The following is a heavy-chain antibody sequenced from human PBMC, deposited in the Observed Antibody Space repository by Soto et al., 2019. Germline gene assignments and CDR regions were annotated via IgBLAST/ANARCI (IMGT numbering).Heavy chain of an antibody. V-gene: IGHV3-30-3*01. J-gene: IGHJ6*02. CDR1: GFTFNTYA. Sequence: ESGGGVVQPGKSLRLSCAASGFTFNTYAMHWVRQAPGKGLEWLALISHDGSNRYFADSVKGRFTISRDNSKSTLYLQINSLRAEDTAVYFCAREAESVVGASYLYFYGMDVWGQGTTVAVSS. CDR3: AREAESVVGASYLYFYGMDV. CDR2: ISHDGSNR. D-gene: IGHD1-26*01.